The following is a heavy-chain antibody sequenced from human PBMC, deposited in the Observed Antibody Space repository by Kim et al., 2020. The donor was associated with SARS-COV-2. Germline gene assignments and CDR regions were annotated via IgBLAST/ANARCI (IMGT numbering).Heavy chain of an antibody. J-gene: IGHJ4*02. D-gene: IGHD1-26*01. CDR3: AREVAPREGLDS. Sequence: DYAVSVKSRITINPDTSKNQFSLQLNSVTPEDTAVYYCAREVAPREGLDSWGQGTLVTVSS. V-gene: IGHV6-1*01.